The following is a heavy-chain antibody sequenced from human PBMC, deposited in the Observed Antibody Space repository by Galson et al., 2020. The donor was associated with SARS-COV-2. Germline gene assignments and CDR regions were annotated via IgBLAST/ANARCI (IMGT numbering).Heavy chain of an antibody. CDR3: VRATRGHDGCDN. V-gene: IGHV3-74*03. CDR1: GFTFRSYW. D-gene: IGHD1-1*01. Sequence: GESLKISCAAPGFTFRSYWKHWVRQAPGKGLVWVSRIDGHGRDTESADSVKGRFNTSRDSAKNMVFLQMNVLRAEDTAVYYCVRATRGHDGCDNWGEGAMVTVFS. J-gene: IGHJ3*02. CDR2: IDGHGRDT.